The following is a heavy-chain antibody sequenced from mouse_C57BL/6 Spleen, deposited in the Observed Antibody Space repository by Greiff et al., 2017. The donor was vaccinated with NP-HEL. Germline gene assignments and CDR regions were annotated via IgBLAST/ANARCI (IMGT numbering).Heavy chain of an antibody. CDR3: AVNDYDEGSRYFDY. CDR2: IYPRSGNT. Sequence: VQLQESGAELARPGASVKLSCKASGYTFTSYGISWVKQRTGQGLEWIGEIYPRSGNTYYNEKFKGKATLTADQSSSTAYMELRSLTSEYSAFYYCAVNDYDEGSRYFDYWGQGTTLTVSS. V-gene: IGHV1-81*01. D-gene: IGHD2-4*01. J-gene: IGHJ2*01. CDR1: GYTFTSYG.